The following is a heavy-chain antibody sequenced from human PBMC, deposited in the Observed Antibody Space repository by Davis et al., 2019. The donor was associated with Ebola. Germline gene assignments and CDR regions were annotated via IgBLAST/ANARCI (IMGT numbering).Heavy chain of an antibody. V-gene: IGHV4-61*09. Sequence: PSETLSLTCTVSGGSISSGSYYWSWIRQPAGKGLEWIGHIYTSGSTNYNPSLKSRVTISVDTSKNQFSLKLSSVTAADTAVYYCAGILGATGRYFDYWGQGTLVTVSS. CDR1: GGSISSGSYY. CDR2: IYTSGST. D-gene: IGHD1-26*01. J-gene: IGHJ4*02. CDR3: AGILGATGRYFDY.